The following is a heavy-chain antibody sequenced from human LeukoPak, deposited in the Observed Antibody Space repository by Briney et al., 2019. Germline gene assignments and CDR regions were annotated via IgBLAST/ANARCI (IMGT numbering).Heavy chain of an antibody. Sequence: GGSLRLSCAASGFTFSSYWMSWVRQAPGKGLGWVANIKQDGSEKYYVDSVKGRFTISRDNAKNSLYLQMNSLRAEDTAIYYCARSLPYGTTWYGRSDFWGQGTLVTVSS. V-gene: IGHV3-7*03. D-gene: IGHD6-13*01. J-gene: IGHJ4*02. CDR3: ARSLPYGTTWYGRSDF. CDR1: GFTFSSYW. CDR2: IKQDGSEK.